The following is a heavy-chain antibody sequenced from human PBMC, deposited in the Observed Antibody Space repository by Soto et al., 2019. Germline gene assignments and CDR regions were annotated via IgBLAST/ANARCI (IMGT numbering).Heavy chain of an antibody. CDR2: ITTRGTKT. CDR3: EKDYGEYDWLET. D-gene: IGHD4-17*01. CDR1: GFTFISYS. Sequence: RESXRLSCFASGFTFISYSIIWFRQAPGKGLEWVSAITTRGTKTNYADSVKGRLTISRDNSKSTLYLQMNSLRIDDTAVYYCEKDYGEYDWLETWGQGTLVNVYS. J-gene: IGHJ5*02. V-gene: IGHV3-23*01.